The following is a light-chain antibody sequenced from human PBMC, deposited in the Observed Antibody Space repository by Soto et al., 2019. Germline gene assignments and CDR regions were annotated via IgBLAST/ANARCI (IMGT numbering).Light chain of an antibody. V-gene: IGLV1-40*01. J-gene: IGLJ1*01. CDR1: SSNIGAGYD. Sequence: QSVLTQPPSVSGAPGQRVTISCTGSSSNIGAGYDVHWYQQRPGTAPKLLIYGNSNRPSGVPDRFSGSKSGTSASLAITGLQAEDEADYYCPSYDSSLSGYVFGTGTKVTVL. CDR2: GNS. CDR3: PSYDSSLSGYV.